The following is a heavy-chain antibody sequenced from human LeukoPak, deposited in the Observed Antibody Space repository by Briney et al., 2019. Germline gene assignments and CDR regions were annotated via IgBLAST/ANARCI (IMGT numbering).Heavy chain of an antibody. D-gene: IGHD5-18*01. CDR1: GFTFGRHA. CDR3: GKTTVGYSSGQKPAWPVDY. CDR2: IFGSGGSP. V-gene: IGHV3-23*01. J-gene: IGHJ4*02. Sequence: PGGSLRLSCEASGFTFGRHAMYWVRHAPGKGLEWVAGIFGSGGSPHYADPVKGRFTISRDNSWNTVYLQINSLRAEDTAVYYCGKTTVGYSSGQKPAWPVDYWGQGTLVTVSS.